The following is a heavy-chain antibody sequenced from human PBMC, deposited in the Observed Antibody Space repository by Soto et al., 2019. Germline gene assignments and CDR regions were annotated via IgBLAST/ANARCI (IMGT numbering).Heavy chain of an antibody. J-gene: IGHJ6*02. CDR2: IIPIFGTA. Sequence: QVQLVQSGAEVMQPGSSVRVSCKTSGGTFSTSAISWVRQAPGQGLEWMGGIIPIFGTADYAQKFQGRVTITADESTSTASMELSSLRSEDTAVYFCARDKDRVPLGGNYYYATDVWGQGTTVTVSS. CDR3: ARDKDRVPLGGNYYYATDV. V-gene: IGHV1-69*12. D-gene: IGHD2-2*01. CDR1: GGTFSTSA.